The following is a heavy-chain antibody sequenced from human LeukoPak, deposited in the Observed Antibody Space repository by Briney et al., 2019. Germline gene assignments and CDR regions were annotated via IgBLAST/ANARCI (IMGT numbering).Heavy chain of an antibody. CDR3: AKDRGPSHYYYYMDV. V-gene: IGHV3-9*01. CDR1: GFTFDDYA. J-gene: IGHJ6*03. CDR2: ISWNSGSI. Sequence: GGSLRLSCAASGFTFDDYAMHWVRHAPGKGLEWVSGISWNSGSIGYADSVKGRFTISRDNAKNSLYLQMNSLRAEDTALYYCAKDRGPSHYYYYMDVWGKGTTVTISS.